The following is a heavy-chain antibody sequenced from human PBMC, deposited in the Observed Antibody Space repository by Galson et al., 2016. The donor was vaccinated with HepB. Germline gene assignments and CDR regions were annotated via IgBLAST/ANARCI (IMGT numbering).Heavy chain of an antibody. CDR2: IRPSGGNT. J-gene: IGHJ4*02. CDR1: GYTFNTYN. CDR3: ARELDHSFYFDY. D-gene: IGHD1-14*01. Sequence: SVKVSCKASGYTFNTYNMHWVRQAPGQGLEWMGIIRPSGGNTIYAQKFQDRITTTRDTSTSTVYMELISLRSGDTAVYYCARELDHSFYFDYWGQGTLLTVSS. V-gene: IGHV1-46*02.